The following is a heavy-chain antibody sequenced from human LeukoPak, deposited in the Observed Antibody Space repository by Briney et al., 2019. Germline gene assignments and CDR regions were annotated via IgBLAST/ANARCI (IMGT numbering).Heavy chain of an antibody. CDR2: ISSSSSYI. CDR1: GFTFSSYS. CDR3: ARCSDYYDSSGYYYNAFDI. J-gene: IGHJ3*02. Sequence: GGSLRLSCAASGFTFSSYSMNWVRQAPGKGLEWVSSISSSSSYIYYADSVKGRFTISRDNAKNSLYLQMNCLRAEDTAVYYCARCSDYYDSSGYYYNAFDIWGQGTMVTVSS. V-gene: IGHV3-21*01. D-gene: IGHD3-22*01.